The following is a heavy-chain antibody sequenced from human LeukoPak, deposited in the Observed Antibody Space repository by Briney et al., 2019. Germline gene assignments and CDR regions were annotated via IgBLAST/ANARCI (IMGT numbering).Heavy chain of an antibody. CDR3: ARVRYYTSGTYYNVVDY. V-gene: IGHV4-30-4*08. D-gene: IGHD3-10*01. Sequence: SETLSLTCTVSGGSISSGGYYWSWIRQHPGKGLEWIGYIYYSGSTYYNPSLKSRVIISIDTSENQFSLKLSSVTAADTAVYYCARVRYYTSGTYYNVVDYWGQGTLVTVSS. CDR2: IYYSGST. CDR1: GGSISSGGYY. J-gene: IGHJ4*02.